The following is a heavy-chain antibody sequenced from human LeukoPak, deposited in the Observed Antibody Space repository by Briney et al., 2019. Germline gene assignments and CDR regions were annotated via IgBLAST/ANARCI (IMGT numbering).Heavy chain of an antibody. V-gene: IGHV3-7*01. CDR3: ARTVGVDYYDSSGYEP. CDR2: IKQDGSEK. D-gene: IGHD3-22*01. Sequence: GGSLRLSCAASGFTFSSSWMSWVRQAPGKGLEWVANIKQDGSEKYYVDSVKGRFTISRDNAKNSLYLQMNSLRAEDTAVYYCARTVGVDYYDSSGYEPWGQGTLVTVSS. J-gene: IGHJ4*02. CDR1: GFTFSSSW.